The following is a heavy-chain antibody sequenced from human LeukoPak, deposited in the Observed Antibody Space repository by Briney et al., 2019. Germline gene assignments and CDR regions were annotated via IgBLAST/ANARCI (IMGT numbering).Heavy chain of an antibody. Sequence: SVKVSCKASGGTFSSYAISWVRQAPGQGLEWMGGIIPIFGTANYAQKFQGRVTITADESTSTAYMGLSSLRSEDTAVYYCARDYDSSGYYYGPRDNWFDPWGQGTLVTVSS. CDR2: IIPIFGTA. D-gene: IGHD3-22*01. CDR3: ARDYDSSGYYYGPRDNWFDP. CDR1: GGTFSSYA. V-gene: IGHV1-69*13. J-gene: IGHJ5*02.